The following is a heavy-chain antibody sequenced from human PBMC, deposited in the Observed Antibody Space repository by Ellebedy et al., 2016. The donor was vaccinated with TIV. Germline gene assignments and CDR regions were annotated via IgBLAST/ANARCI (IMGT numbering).Heavy chain of an antibody. V-gene: IGHV1-3*01. CDR2: INGGNGNT. CDR3: ARDARYNSGRSMGYYYAMDV. D-gene: IGHD6-19*01. Sequence: AASVKVSCKASGYTFSNYAIHWVRQAPGQRLEWMGWINGGNGNTKYSQKFQGRVTITRDMSASTVYMELSSLRSEDTAVYYCARDARYNSGRSMGYYYAMDVWGQGTTVTVSS. J-gene: IGHJ6*02. CDR1: GYTFSNYA.